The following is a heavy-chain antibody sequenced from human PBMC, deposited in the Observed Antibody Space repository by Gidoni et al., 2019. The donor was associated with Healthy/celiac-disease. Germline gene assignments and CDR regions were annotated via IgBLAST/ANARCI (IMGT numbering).Heavy chain of an antibody. J-gene: IGHJ4*02. CDR3: ARGLGGYYDSSGYYDY. Sequence: QVQLQESGPGLVKPSPTLSLTCTVSGGSISSGGYYWSWIRQHPGKGLEWIGYIYYSGSTYYNPSLKSRVTISVDTSKNQFSLKLSSVTAADTAVYYCARGLGGYYDSSGYYDYWGQGTLVTVSS. CDR2: IYYSGST. D-gene: IGHD3-22*01. CDR1: GGSISSGGYY. V-gene: IGHV4-31*03.